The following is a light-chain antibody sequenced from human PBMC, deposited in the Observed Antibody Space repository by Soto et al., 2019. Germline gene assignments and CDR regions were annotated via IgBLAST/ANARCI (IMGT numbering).Light chain of an antibody. V-gene: IGLV2-23*01. J-gene: IGLJ2*01. Sequence: QSALTQPASVSGSPGQSLTISCTGTTSDIGFYDYVSWYQQYPGKAPKLLIYEGSQRPSGVSNRFSASKSGNTASLTISGLQAEDEGDYYCSSFVGGSNVVFGGGTKLTVL. CDR2: EGS. CDR3: SSFVGGSNVV. CDR1: TSDIGFYDY.